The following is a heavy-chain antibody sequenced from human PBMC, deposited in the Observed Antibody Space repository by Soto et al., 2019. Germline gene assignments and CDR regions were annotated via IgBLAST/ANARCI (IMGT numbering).Heavy chain of an antibody. Sequence: QVQLVQSGAEVKKPGASVKVSCKASGYTFTSYDINWVRQATGQGLEWMGWMNPNSGNTGYAQKFQGRVTMTRNTPIRTAYMELGSLRSEDTAVYYCARGPLRLKRPGYYRMDVWGQGTTVTVSS. J-gene: IGHJ6*02. CDR3: ARGPLRLKRPGYYRMDV. D-gene: IGHD5-12*01. CDR2: MNPNSGNT. V-gene: IGHV1-8*01. CDR1: GYTFTSYD.